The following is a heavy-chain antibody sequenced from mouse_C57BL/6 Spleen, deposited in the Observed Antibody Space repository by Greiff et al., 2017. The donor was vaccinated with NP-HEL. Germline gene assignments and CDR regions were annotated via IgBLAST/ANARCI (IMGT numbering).Heavy chain of an antibody. D-gene: IGHD2-4*01. CDR2: IDPSDSYT. Sequence: QVHVKQPGAELVMPGASVKLSCKASGYTFTSYWMHWVKQRPGQGLEWIGEIDPSDSYTNYNQKFKGKSTLTVDKSSSTAYMQLSSLTSEDSAVYYCARRGITRDYFDYWGQGTTLTVSS. CDR3: ARRGITRDYFDY. V-gene: IGHV1-69*01. J-gene: IGHJ2*01. CDR1: GYTFTSYW.